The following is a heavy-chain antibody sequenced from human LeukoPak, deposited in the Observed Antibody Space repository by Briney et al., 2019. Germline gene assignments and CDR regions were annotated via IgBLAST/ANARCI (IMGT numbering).Heavy chain of an antibody. D-gene: IGHD3-10*01. CDR1: GFTFSSYA. Sequence: GGSLRLSCAASGFTFSSYAMSWVRQAPGRGLEWVSAISGSGGSTYYADSVKGRFTISRDNSKNTLYLQMNSLRAEDTAVYYCAKVGTMVRGIRDAFDIWGQGTMVTVSS. CDR2: ISGSGGST. J-gene: IGHJ3*02. CDR3: AKVGTMVRGIRDAFDI. V-gene: IGHV3-23*01.